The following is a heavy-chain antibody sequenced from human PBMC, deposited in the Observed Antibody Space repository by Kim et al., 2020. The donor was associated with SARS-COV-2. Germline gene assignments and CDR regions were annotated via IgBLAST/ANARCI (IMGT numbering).Heavy chain of an antibody. CDR2: INPNSGGT. J-gene: IGHJ1*01. V-gene: IGHV1-2*06. CDR1: GYTFTGYY. CDR3: AREGCSSTSCYQH. Sequence: ASVKVSCKASGYTFTGYYMHWVRQAPGQGLEWMGRINPNSGGTNYAQKFQGRVTMTRDTSISTAYMELSRLRSDDTAVYYCAREGCSSTSCYQHWGQGTLVTVSS. D-gene: IGHD2-2*01.